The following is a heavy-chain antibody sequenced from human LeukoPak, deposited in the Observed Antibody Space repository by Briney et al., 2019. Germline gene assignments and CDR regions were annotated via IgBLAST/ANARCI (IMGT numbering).Heavy chain of an antibody. J-gene: IGHJ4*02. CDR3: AKDPCSSTSCPKPRYFFDY. CDR1: GFTFSNYG. V-gene: IGHV3-30*18. Sequence: GGSLRLPCAASGFTFSNYGMHWVRQAPGKGLEWVAVILYDGSNGYYADSVKGRFIISRDNSKNTLYLQMNSLRAEDTAIYYCAKDPCSSTSCPKPRYFFDYWGQGTLVTLSS. CDR2: ILYDGSNG. D-gene: IGHD2-2*01.